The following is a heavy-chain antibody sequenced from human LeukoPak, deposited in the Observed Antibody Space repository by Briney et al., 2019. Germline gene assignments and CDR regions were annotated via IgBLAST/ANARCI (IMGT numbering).Heavy chain of an antibody. J-gene: IGHJ4*02. CDR3: ARDLYQSR. D-gene: IGHD2-2*01. Sequence: GGSLRLSCAASGFPVSANYMTWVRQAPGKGLEWVSVIYATGDTHYAESVKGRFTISRDNSNNILHLQMNSLRAEDTAVYYCARDLYQSRWGQRTLVTVSS. CDR2: IYATGDT. CDR1: GFPVSANY. V-gene: IGHV3-66*01.